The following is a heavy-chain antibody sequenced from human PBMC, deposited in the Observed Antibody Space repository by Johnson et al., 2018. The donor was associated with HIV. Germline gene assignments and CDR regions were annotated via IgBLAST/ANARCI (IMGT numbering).Heavy chain of an antibody. V-gene: IGHV3-23*04. J-gene: IGHJ3*01. CDR2: ISGSGGST. Sequence: VQLVESGGGLVQPGGSLRLSCAASGFTFSSYAMSWVRQAPGKGLAWVSAISGSGGSTYYADFVKGRLTVSRDNSKNTMYLEMNSLRSEDTAVYYCAKDRRQGGSNPDAFDLWGQGTMVTVSS. CDR1: GFTFSSYA. D-gene: IGHD1-26*01. CDR3: AKDRRQGGSNPDAFDL.